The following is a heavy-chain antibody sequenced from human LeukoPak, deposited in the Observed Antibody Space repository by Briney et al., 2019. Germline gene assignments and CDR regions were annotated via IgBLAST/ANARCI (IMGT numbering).Heavy chain of an antibody. V-gene: IGHV1-18*01. CDR1: GYTFTSYG. Sequence: GASVKVSCKASGYTFTSYGISWVRQAPGQGLEWMGWISAYNGNTNYAQKLQGRVTMTRNTSISTAYMELSSLRSEDTAVYYCARANYYGSGSFRRGSAYWFDPWGQGTLVTVSS. J-gene: IGHJ5*02. CDR3: ARANYYGSGSFRRGSAYWFDP. D-gene: IGHD3-10*01. CDR2: ISAYNGNT.